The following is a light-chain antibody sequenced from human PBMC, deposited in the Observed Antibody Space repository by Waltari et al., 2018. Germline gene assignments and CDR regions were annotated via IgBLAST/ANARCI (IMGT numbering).Light chain of an antibody. Sequence: DIQMTQSPSTLSASVGDRDTITCRASQSLSNWLAWYQQKPGKAPKVLIYKASTLESGVPSMFSGSGSGTEFTLTISSLQPDDFATYYCQQYRNLWTFGQGTKVEIK. J-gene: IGKJ1*01. CDR1: QSLSNW. CDR3: QQYRNLWT. CDR2: KAS. V-gene: IGKV1-5*03.